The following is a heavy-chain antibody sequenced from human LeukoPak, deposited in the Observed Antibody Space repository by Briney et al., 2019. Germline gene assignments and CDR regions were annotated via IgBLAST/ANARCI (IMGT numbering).Heavy chain of an antibody. Sequence: GGSLRLSCAASGFTVSSNYMSWVRQAPGKGLEWVSVIYSGGSTYYADSVKGRFTISRDISKNTLYLQMNSLRAEDTAVYYCAGDQGGDAFDIWGQGTMVTVSS. CDR3: AGDQGGDAFDI. D-gene: IGHD3-16*01. CDR1: GFTVSSNY. J-gene: IGHJ3*02. V-gene: IGHV3-53*01. CDR2: IYSGGST.